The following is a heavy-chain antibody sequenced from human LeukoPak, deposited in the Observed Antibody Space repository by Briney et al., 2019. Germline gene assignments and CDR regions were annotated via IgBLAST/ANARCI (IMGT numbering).Heavy chain of an antibody. J-gene: IGHJ3*02. CDR3: ARGEMTTVPDPFDI. CDR1: GGTFSSYA. V-gene: IGHV1-69*06. CDR2: IIPIFGTA. D-gene: IGHD4-11*01. Sequence: GASVKVSCKASGGTFSSYAFSWVRQAPGQGLEWMGGIIPIFGTANYAQKFQGRVTITADKSTSTAYMELSSLRSEDTAVYYCARGEMTTVPDPFDIWGQGTMVTVSS.